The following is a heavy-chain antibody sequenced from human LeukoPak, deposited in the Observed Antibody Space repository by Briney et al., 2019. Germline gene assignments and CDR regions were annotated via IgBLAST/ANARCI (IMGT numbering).Heavy chain of an antibody. Sequence: GASVKVSCKASGYTFTGYYMHWVRQAPGQGLEWMGRINPNSGGTNYAQKFQGRVTMTRDTSISTAYMELSRLRSDDTAVYYCARDYSSSEYYFDYWGQGTLVTVSS. D-gene: IGHD6-6*01. J-gene: IGHJ4*02. CDR3: ARDYSSSEYYFDY. V-gene: IGHV1-2*06. CDR2: INPNSGGT. CDR1: GYTFTGYY.